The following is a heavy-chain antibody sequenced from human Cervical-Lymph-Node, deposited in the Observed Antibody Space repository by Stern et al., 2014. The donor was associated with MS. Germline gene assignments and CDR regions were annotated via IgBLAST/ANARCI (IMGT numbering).Heavy chain of an antibody. CDR3: ARETVGSSPWGAPDYYYYYGMDV. CDR2: IYHSGST. Sequence: QLQLQESGPGLVKPSGTLSLTCAVSGGSISSSNWWSWVRQPPGKGLEWIGEIYHSGSTNYNPSLKRRVTISVDKSKNQFSLKLSSVTAADTAVYYCARETVGSSPWGAPDYYYYYGMDVWGQGTTVTVSS. V-gene: IGHV4-4*02. D-gene: IGHD6-6*01. J-gene: IGHJ6*02. CDR1: GGSISSSNW.